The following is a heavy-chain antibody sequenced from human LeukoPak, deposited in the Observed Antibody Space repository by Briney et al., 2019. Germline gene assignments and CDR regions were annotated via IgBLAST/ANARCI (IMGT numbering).Heavy chain of an antibody. CDR3: ARGTKGFGRIYLDS. D-gene: IGHD2/OR15-2a*01. J-gene: IGHJ4*02. CDR1: GDSIRNSNW. Sequence: SGTLSLTCTVSGDSIRNSNWWSWVRQVPGKGLEWIGEIFESGSTNYSPPLKSRVSISVDKSKNQFSLKLNSVTAADTAVYFCARGTKGFGRIYLDSWGQGTLVTVSS. V-gene: IGHV4-4*02. CDR2: IFESGST.